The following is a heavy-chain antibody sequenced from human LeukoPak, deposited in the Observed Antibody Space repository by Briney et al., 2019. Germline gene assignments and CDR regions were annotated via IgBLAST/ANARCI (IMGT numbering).Heavy chain of an antibody. D-gene: IGHD2-15*01. CDR1: GFTFSNYS. J-gene: IGHJ4*02. Sequence: GESLSLSCAASGFTFSNYSMSWVRQAPGKGLECVAHIKPDGNEKYYAGSVRGRFTISRDNPKKSLFLQINSLRAEDTAVYFCARGDLWCYSDWGQGTLVTVSS. CDR2: IKPDGNEK. CDR3: ARGDLWCYSD. V-gene: IGHV3-7*05.